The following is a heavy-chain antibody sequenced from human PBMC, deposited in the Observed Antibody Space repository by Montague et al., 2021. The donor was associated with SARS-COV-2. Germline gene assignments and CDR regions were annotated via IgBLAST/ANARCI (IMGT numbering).Heavy chain of an antibody. CDR1: GDSVSSNTAA. CDR3: ARLKRYFDSSGSPSAFDF. J-gene: IGHJ3*01. Sequence: CAISGDSVSSNTAAWDWIRQSPSRGLEWLGRTYYRSKWYYDYAVSVKSRMTTSPDTSKNHFTLKLSSVTAAETAVYYCARLKRYFDSSGSPSAFDFWGQGTEVTVSS. CDR2: TYYRSKWYY. D-gene: IGHD3-22*01. V-gene: IGHV6-1*01.